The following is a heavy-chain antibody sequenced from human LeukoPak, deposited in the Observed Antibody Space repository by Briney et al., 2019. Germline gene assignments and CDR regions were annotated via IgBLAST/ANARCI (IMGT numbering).Heavy chain of an antibody. CDR2: INPNSGGT. Sequence: ASVKVSCKASGYTFSGYYMHWVRQAPGRGLEWMGWINPNSGGTNYAQKFQGRVTMTRDTSISTAYMELSRLRSDDTAVYYCARVGLGGSYSHFDYWGQGTLVTVSS. CDR3: ARVGLGGSYSHFDY. V-gene: IGHV1-2*02. CDR1: GYTFSGYY. D-gene: IGHD1-26*01. J-gene: IGHJ4*02.